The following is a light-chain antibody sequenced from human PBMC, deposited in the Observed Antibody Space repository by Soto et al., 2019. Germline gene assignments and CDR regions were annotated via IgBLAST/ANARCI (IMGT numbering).Light chain of an antibody. V-gene: IGKV3-20*01. CDR2: GAS. J-gene: IGKJ1*01. Sequence: EIVLTQSPGTLSLSPGEGATLSCRASQIVSNNYLAWYQQKPGQAPRLLVYGASRRATGIPDRFSGSGSGTDCTLTISRLEPEDFAVYYCQQYGNSLPWTFGQGTKVEIK. CDR1: QIVSNNY. CDR3: QQYGNSLPWT.